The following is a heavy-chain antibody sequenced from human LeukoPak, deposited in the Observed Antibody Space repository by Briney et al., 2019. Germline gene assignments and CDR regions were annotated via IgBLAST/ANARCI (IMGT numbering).Heavy chain of an antibody. Sequence: GGSLRLSCAASGFTVSANYMSWARQVPGKGLEWVSIIYYGGGQHYADSVKGRFTMSRDSSKNTLYLQMSSLRGEDTAVYYCARSIIGGWHYFDYWGQGTLVTVSS. CDR2: IYYGGGQ. CDR1: GFTVSANY. CDR3: ARSIIGGWHYFDY. V-gene: IGHV3-66*02. J-gene: IGHJ4*02. D-gene: IGHD3-16*01.